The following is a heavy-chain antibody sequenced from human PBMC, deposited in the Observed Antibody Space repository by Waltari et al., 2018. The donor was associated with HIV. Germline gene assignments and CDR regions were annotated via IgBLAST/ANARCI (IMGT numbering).Heavy chain of an antibody. J-gene: IGHJ3*02. CDR1: GLTSSGHG. V-gene: IGHV3-33*06. CDR3: VKERGPFNGFDI. D-gene: IGHD3-16*01. CDR2: IWSDGYNK. Sequence: QVYLMESGGGVAQTGGSLKLSCPASGLTSSGHGRHWVRQAPGKGLEWVAVIWSDGYNKFYADSVRGRFTFSRDNSKYTLSLQMNSLRAEDTALYYCVKERGPFNGFDIWGQGTMVTVSS.